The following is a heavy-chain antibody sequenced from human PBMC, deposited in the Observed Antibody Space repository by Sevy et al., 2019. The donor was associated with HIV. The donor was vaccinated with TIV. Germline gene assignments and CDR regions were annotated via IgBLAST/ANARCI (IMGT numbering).Heavy chain of an antibody. CDR3: ARSRLRSSPKNNWFYP. J-gene: IGHJ5*02. CDR1: GYTFTSYD. V-gene: IGHV1-8*01. CDR2: MNPNSGNT. Sequence: ASVKVSCKASGYTFTSYDINWVRQATGQGLEWMGWMNPNSGNTGYAQKFQGRVTMTRNTSISTAYMELSSLRTEDTAVYYCARSRLRSSPKNNWFYPWGQGTLVTVSS. D-gene: IGHD3-3*01.